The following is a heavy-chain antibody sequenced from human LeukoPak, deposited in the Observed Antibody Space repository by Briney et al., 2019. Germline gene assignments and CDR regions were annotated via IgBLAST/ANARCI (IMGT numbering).Heavy chain of an antibody. Sequence: ASVKVSCKASGYTFTGYYMHWVRQAPRQGLEWMGWINPNSGGTNYAQKFQGRVTMTRDTSISTAYMELSRLRSDDTAVYYCARVSAYYYDSSGYYIDYWGQGTLVTVSS. V-gene: IGHV1-2*02. CDR3: ARVSAYYYDSSGYYIDY. CDR1: GYTFTGYY. J-gene: IGHJ4*02. D-gene: IGHD3-22*01. CDR2: INPNSGGT.